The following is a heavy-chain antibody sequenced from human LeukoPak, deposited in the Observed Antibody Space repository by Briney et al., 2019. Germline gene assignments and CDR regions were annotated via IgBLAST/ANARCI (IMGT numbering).Heavy chain of an antibody. D-gene: IGHD2-21*01. CDR2: ISGSGAGT. CDR3: AKVITIKGYIDY. V-gene: IGHV3-23*01. CDR1: GFTFSTYA. J-gene: IGHJ4*02. Sequence: GASLRLSCAASGFTFSTYAITWVRQAPGKGLEWVSTISGSGAGTYYADSVKGRFTISRDNSKNTLYLQMNSLRAKDTAVYYCAKVITIKGYIDYWGQGTLVTVSS.